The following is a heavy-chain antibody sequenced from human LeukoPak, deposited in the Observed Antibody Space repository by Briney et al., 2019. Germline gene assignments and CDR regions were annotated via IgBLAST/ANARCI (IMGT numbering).Heavy chain of an antibody. CDR2: LGRSGENR. D-gene: IGHD3-10*01. CDR1: GFTFSSYA. J-gene: IGHJ4*02. V-gene: IGHV3-23*01. Sequence: GGSLRLSCAASGFTFSSYAMSWVRQAPGKGLEWVSGLGRSGENRYYATSVRGRFSISRDNSKDTVYLQMNSLRPEDTAVYYCANQRGGFWGQGTLVTVSS. CDR3: ANQRGGF.